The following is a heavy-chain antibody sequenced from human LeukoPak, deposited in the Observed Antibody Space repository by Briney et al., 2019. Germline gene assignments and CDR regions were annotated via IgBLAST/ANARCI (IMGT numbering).Heavy chain of an antibody. J-gene: IGHJ4*02. CDR3: ARVSRHMYYFDY. CDR2: ISAYNGNT. V-gene: IGHV1-18*04. Sequence: GASVKVSCKASGYTFTSYYMHWVRQAPGQGLEWMGWISAYNGNTNYAQKLQGRVTMTTDTSTSTAYMELRSLRSDDTAVYYCARVSRHMYYFDYWGQGTLVTVSS. CDR1: GYTFTSYY.